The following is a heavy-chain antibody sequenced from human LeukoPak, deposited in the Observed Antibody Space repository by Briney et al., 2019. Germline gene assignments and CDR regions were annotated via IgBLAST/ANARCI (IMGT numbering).Heavy chain of an antibody. CDR2: ISGDGSVT. V-gene: IGHV3-43*02. CDR3: GKDGPVISY. CDR1: GFAFDDFG. Sequence: GGSLRLSCAASGFAFDDFGIHRVRQAPGKGLEWVSFISGDGSVTYYTDSLRGRFTVSRDNSKNSLYLQMGSLRAEDTALYYCGKDGPVISYWGQGTVVTVSS. J-gene: IGHJ4*02. D-gene: IGHD3-16*02.